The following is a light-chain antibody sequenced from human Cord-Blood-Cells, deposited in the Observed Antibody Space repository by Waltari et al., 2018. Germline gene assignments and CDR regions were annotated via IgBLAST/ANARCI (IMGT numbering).Light chain of an antibody. CDR3: QQSYSTPIT. Sequence: DIQMTQSPSSLSASVGDRVTITCRASQSISSYLNRYQQKPGKAPKLLIYAASSLQSGGPSRFSGSGSGTDFTLTISSLQPEDFATYYCQQSYSTPITFGQGTRLEIK. CDR1: QSISSY. J-gene: IGKJ5*01. V-gene: IGKV1-39*01. CDR2: AAS.